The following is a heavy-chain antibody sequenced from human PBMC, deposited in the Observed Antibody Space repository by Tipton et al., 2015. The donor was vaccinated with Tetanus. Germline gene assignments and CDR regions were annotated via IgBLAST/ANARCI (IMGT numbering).Heavy chain of an antibody. J-gene: IGHJ5*02. CDR1: GDTYTTHG. D-gene: IGHD1-26*01. CDR2: IIPKFQTT. Sequence: QVQLVQSGPEVKRPGSSVKVSCKASGDTYTTHGVTWVRQAPGQGLEWMGGIIPKFQTTKYAQKFEGRVTITADELATTAYMELRGLTSEDTATYYCVRHIVGAVPKGYNWFAPWGQGTLVTVSP. CDR3: VRHIVGAVPKGYNWFAP. V-gene: IGHV1-69*01.